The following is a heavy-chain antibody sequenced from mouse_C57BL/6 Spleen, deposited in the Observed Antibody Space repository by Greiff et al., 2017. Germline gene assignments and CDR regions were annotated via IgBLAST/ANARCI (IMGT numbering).Heavy chain of an antibody. CDR1: GYTFTDYY. Sequence: VQLQQSGPVLVKPGASVKMSCKASGYTFTDYYLNWVKQSHGKSLEWIGVINPYNGGTSYNQKFKGKATLTVDKSSSTAYMELNSLTSEDSAVYYCARSEGLRSPQCAYWGQGTLVTVSA. D-gene: IGHD1-1*01. CDR2: INPYNGGT. V-gene: IGHV1-19*01. J-gene: IGHJ3*01. CDR3: ARSEGLRSPQCAY.